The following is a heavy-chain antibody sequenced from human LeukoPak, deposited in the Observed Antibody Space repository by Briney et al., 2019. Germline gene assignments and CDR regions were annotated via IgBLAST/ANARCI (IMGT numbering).Heavy chain of an antibody. CDR3: ARGGAATDYYGMDV. J-gene: IGHJ6*02. V-gene: IGHV4-30-4*01. D-gene: IGHD1-26*01. CDR2: IYYSGST. Sequence: SQTLSLTCTVSGGSISSGDYDWSWIRQPPGKGLEWIGYIYYSGSTYYNPSLKSRVTISVDTSKNQFSLKLSSVTAADTAVYYCARGGAATDYYGMDVWGQGTTVTVSS. CDR1: GGSISSGDYD.